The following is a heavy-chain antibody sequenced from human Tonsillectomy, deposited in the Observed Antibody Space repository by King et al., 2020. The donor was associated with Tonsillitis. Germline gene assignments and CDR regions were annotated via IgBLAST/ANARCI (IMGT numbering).Heavy chain of an antibody. CDR3: VRSSTYYYVKGGFDL. Sequence: VQLQQWGAGLLKPSETLALTCAVYGGSFSGYYWSWIRQPPGKGLEWVGEINDRGSINYNPSLKSRVTTSIDTSKNQFSLKRSSVTAAETAVFYCVRSSTYYYVKGGFDLWGQGTLVTVSS. D-gene: IGHD3-10*02. J-gene: IGHJ5*02. CDR2: INDRGSI. V-gene: IGHV4-34*01. CDR1: GGSFSGYY.